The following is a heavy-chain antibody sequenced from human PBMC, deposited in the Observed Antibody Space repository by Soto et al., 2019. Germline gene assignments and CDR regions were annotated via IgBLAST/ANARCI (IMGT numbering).Heavy chain of an antibody. CDR1: GGSISSSNW. CDR3: AREKLVPYYYYGMDV. J-gene: IGHJ6*02. V-gene: IGHV4-4*02. Sequence: SETLSLTCAVSGGSISSSNWWSWVRQPPGKGLEWIGEIYHSGSTNYNPSLKSRVTISVDKSKNQFSLKLSSVTAADTAVYYCAREKLVPYYYYGMDVWGQGTTVTVSS. D-gene: IGHD6-13*01. CDR2: IYHSGST.